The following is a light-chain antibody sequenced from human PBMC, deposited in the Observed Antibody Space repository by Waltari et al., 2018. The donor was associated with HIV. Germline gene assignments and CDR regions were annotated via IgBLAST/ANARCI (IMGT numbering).Light chain of an antibody. CDR1: SSTIGTGYD. CDR2: VNN. J-gene: IGLJ2*01. Sequence: QSMLTQPPSVSGAPGQRVSISCTGSSSTIGTGYDVHWYQQLPGTAPKLLISVNNNRPSGVPDRFSASKSGTSASLTISGLQAEDEAGYFCQSYDISLSASVVFGGGTKLTVL. CDR3: QSYDISLSASVV. V-gene: IGLV1-40*01.